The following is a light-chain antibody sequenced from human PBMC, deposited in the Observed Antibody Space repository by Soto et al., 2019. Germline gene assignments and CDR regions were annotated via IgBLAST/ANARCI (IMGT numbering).Light chain of an antibody. CDR1: QSIGTN. Sequence: MTQSPSSLSASVGDRVTITCRASQSIGTNLLWLQQSPGQPPRLLISGASDRVAGVPDRFSGSGSGTDFTLAISGLQSEDCAVYYCQQYAGWPRTFGQGTKLEIK. V-gene: IGKV3-15*01. CDR2: GAS. CDR3: QQYAGWPRT. J-gene: IGKJ2*01.